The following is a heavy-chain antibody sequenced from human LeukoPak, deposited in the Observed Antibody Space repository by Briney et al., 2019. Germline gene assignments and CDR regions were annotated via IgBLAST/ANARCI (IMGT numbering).Heavy chain of an antibody. CDR3: ARSGYSYGFPFDY. CDR1: GYTFTGYY. Sequence: ASVKVSCKASGYTFTGYYIHWVRQAPGQGPEWMGWINSNSGGTNYAQTFQGRVTMTRDTSISTAYMELSRLSSVTAADTAVYYCARSGYSYGFPFDYWGQGTLVTVSS. V-gene: IGHV1-2*02. CDR2: INSNSGGT. J-gene: IGHJ4*02. D-gene: IGHD5-18*01.